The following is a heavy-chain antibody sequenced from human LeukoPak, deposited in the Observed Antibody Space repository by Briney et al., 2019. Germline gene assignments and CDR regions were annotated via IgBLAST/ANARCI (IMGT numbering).Heavy chain of an antibody. CDR3: ARLIVPAAYDAFDI. J-gene: IGHJ3*02. Sequence: GESQKISCKGSGYSFTSYWIGWVRQMPGKGLEWMGIIYPGDSDTRYSPSFQGQVTISADKSISTAYLQWSSLKASDTAVYYCARLIVPAAYDAFDIWGQGTMVTVSS. CDR1: GYSFTSYW. CDR2: IYPGDSDT. V-gene: IGHV5-51*01. D-gene: IGHD2-2*01.